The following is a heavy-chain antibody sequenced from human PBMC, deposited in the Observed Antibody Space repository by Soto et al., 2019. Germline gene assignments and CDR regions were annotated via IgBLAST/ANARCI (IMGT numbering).Heavy chain of an antibody. Sequence: EVQLVESGGGLVKPGGSLRLSCAASGFTFSSYSMNWVRQAPGKGLEWVSTISSSSSYIYYADSVKGRFTISRDNAKNSLYLQMNSLRAEDTAVYYCARYGGYDFWSGYPQSDYWGQGTLVTVSS. J-gene: IGHJ4*02. CDR2: ISSSSSYI. CDR3: ARYGGYDFWSGYPQSDY. CDR1: GFTFSSYS. V-gene: IGHV3-21*01. D-gene: IGHD3-3*01.